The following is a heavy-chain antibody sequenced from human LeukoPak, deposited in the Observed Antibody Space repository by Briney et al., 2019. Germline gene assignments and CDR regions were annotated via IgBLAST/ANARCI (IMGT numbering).Heavy chain of an antibody. CDR1: GFTFSSYS. V-gene: IGHV3-21*01. J-gene: IGHJ3*02. CDR2: ISSSSSYI. Sequence: SGGSLRLSCAASGFTFSSYSMNWVRQAPGKGLEWVSSISSSSSYIYYADSVKGRFTISRDNAKNSLYLQMNSLRAEDTAVYYCARVGSSPIPFDIWGRGTMVTVSS. D-gene: IGHD2-2*02. CDR3: ARVGSSPIPFDI.